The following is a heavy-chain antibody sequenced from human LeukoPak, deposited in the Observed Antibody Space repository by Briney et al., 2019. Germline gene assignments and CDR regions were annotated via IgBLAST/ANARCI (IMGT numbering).Heavy chain of an antibody. CDR1: GFTFSTYD. V-gene: IGHV3-21*01. CDR3: ARYYYDSSGYYGSYYFDY. Sequence: KPGGSLRLSCAASGFTFSTYDMSWVRQAPGKGLEWVSSISSSSSYIYYADSVKGRFTISRDNAKNSLYLQMNSLRAEDTAVYYCARYYYDSSGYYGSYYFDYWGQGTLVTVSS. J-gene: IGHJ4*02. D-gene: IGHD3-22*01. CDR2: ISSSSSYI.